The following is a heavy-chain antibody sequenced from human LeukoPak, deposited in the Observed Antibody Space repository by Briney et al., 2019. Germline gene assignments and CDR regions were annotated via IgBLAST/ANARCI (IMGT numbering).Heavy chain of an antibody. CDR2: INQDGSEK. J-gene: IGHJ3*02. Sequence: GGSLRLSCTASGFTFSSNAMSWVRQAPGKGLQWVAHINQDGSEKYYVDSVKGRFTISRDNAKNSVYLQMNSLRADDTAVYYCATSTAYAFDIWGQGTMVTVSS. CDR3: ATSTAYAFDI. D-gene: IGHD5/OR15-5a*01. CDR1: GFTFSSNA. V-gene: IGHV3-7*05.